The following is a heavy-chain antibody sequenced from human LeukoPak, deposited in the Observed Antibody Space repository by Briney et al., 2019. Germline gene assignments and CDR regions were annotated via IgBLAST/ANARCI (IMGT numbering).Heavy chain of an antibody. V-gene: IGHV4-39*01. J-gene: IGHJ5*02. CDR1: GGFISTSSYY. CDR2: IYYRGTT. Sequence: PSETLSLTCTVSGGFISTSSYYWGWIRQPPGKGLEWIGDIYYRGTTNYNPSLKSRVTISVDTSKNQFSLKLTSVAAADTAVYYCARLGGVTTRWFDPWGQGTLVTVSS. CDR3: ARLGGVTTRWFDP. D-gene: IGHD4-17*01.